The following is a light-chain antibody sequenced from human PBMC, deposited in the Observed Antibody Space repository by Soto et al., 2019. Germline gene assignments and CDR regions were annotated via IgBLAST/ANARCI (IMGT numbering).Light chain of an antibody. CDR3: QQYNSYSWT. J-gene: IGKJ1*01. V-gene: IGKV1-5*01. CDR1: QSISSW. Sequence: DIQMTQSPSTLSASVGDRVTITCRASQSISSWLAWYQQKPGKAPKLLIYDASSLESGVPSRFSGSGSGTEFILTIISLQPDDFATYYCQQYNSYSWTFGQGTKVEIK. CDR2: DAS.